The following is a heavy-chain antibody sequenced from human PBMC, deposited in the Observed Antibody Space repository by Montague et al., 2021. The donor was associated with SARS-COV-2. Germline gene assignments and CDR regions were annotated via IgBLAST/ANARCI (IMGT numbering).Heavy chain of an antibody. CDR2: LYSGGST. V-gene: IGHV3-53*01. Sequence: SLRLFCAASGFTVSSNYMSWVRQAPGKGLEWVSVLYSGGSTYYANSVKGRFTISRDNSKNTLYLQMNSLRAEDTAVYYCARIPYGDVIWGQGTLVTVSS. CDR1: GFTVSSNY. CDR3: ARIPYGDVI. J-gene: IGHJ4*02. D-gene: IGHD2-21*01.